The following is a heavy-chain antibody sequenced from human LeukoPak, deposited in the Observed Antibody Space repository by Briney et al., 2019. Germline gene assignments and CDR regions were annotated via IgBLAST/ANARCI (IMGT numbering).Heavy chain of an antibody. J-gene: IGHJ3*01. D-gene: IGHD2-2*01. CDR2: IIPIFGTA. CDR3: ARGCRSYSWPPNRGGFEF. Sequence: ASVKVSCKASGGTFSSYAISWVRQAPGQGLEWMGGIIPIFGTANYAQKFQGRVTITTDESTSTAYMELSSLRSEDTAVYYCARGCRSYSWPPNRGGFEFWGQGTMVTVSS. CDR1: GGTFSSYA. V-gene: IGHV1-69*05.